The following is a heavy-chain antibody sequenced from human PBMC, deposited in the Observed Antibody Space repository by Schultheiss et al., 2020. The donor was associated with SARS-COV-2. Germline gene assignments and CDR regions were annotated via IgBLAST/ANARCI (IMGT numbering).Heavy chain of an antibody. CDR3: ARGIWGSEVYGMDV. V-gene: IGHV1-2*06. Sequence: ASVKVSCKASGYTFTGYSMHWVRQAPGQGLEWMGRINPNSGGTNYAQKFQGRVTMTRDTSISTAYMELSRLRSDDTAVYYCARGIWGSEVYGMDVWGQGTTVTVSS. CDR1: GYTFTGYS. J-gene: IGHJ6*02. D-gene: IGHD3-16*01. CDR2: INPNSGGT.